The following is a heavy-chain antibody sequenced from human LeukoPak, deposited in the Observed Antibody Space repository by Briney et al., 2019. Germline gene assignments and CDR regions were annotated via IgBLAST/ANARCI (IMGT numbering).Heavy chain of an antibody. Sequence: EASVKVSCKASGYTFTSYGISWVRQAPGQGLEWMGGIIPIFGTANYAQKFQGRVTITADESTSTAYMELSSLRSEDTAVYYCARSSGYYNDVHYFDYWGQGTLVTVSS. CDR1: GYTFTSYG. J-gene: IGHJ4*02. CDR2: IIPIFGTA. V-gene: IGHV1-69*13. CDR3: ARSSGYYNDVHYFDY. D-gene: IGHD3-22*01.